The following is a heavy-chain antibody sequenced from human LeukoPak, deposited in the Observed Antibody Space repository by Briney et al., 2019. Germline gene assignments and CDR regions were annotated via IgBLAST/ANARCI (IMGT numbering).Heavy chain of an antibody. CDR1: GLTFSTYW. Sequence: GGSLRLSCAASGLTFSTYWMSWVRQAPGKGLEGVANIKQDGSEKYYVDSVKGRFTISRDDAKQSLYLQMNSLRAEDTAVYYCATQNTGYSSSWYEGNWFGPWGQGTLVTVSS. D-gene: IGHD6-13*01. CDR2: IKQDGSEK. J-gene: IGHJ5*02. CDR3: ATQNTGYSSSWYEGNWFGP. V-gene: IGHV3-7*03.